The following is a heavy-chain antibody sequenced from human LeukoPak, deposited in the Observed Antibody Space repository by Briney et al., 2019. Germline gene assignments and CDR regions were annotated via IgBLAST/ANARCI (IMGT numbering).Heavy chain of an antibody. CDR3: ARQKSGDFDY. CDR2: IYYSGST. V-gene: IGHV4-59*08. Sequence: PSQTLSLTCTVSGGSISSYYWSWIRQPPGKGLEWIGYIYYSGSTNYNPSLKSRVTISVDTSKNQFSLKLSSVTAADTAVYYCARQKSGDFDYWGQGTLVTVSS. CDR1: GGSISSYY. D-gene: IGHD3-10*01. J-gene: IGHJ4*02.